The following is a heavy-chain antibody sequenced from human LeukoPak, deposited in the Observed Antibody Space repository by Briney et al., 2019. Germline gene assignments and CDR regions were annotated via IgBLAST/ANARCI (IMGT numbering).Heavy chain of an antibody. CDR2: IYYSGGT. D-gene: IGHD2-2*01. CDR3: AREYPTKYIDY. J-gene: IGHJ4*02. CDR1: GGSFSGYY. Sequence: SETLSLTCAVYGGSFSGYYWSWLRQPPGKGLEWIGYIYYSGGTNYNPSLTSRVTISVDTSKNQFSLKLSSVTAADTAVYYCAREYPTKYIDYWGQGTLVTVSS. V-gene: IGHV4-59*01.